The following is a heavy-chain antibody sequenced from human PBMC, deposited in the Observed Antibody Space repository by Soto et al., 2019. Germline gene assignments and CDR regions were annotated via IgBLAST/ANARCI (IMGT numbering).Heavy chain of an antibody. D-gene: IGHD5-12*01. CDR3: AREKRYSGHERLSYYYGMDV. CDR1: GYTFTGYY. Sequence: ASVKVSCKASGYTFTGYYMHWVRQAPGQGLEWMGWINPNSGGTNYAQKFQGWVTMTRDTSISTAYMELSRLRSEDTAVYYCAREKRYSGHERLSYYYGMDVWGQGTTVTVSS. CDR2: INPNSGGT. J-gene: IGHJ6*02. V-gene: IGHV1-2*04.